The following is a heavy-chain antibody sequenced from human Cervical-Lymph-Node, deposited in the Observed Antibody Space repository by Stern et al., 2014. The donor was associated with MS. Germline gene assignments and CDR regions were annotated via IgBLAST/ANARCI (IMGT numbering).Heavy chain of an antibody. CDR2: ISSSSSYI. CDR3: ARHHRPSRRTSTYYYYGMDV. D-gene: IGHD1-14*01. V-gene: IGHV3-21*01. Sequence: EVQLVESGGGLVKPGGSLRLSCSASGVSFSSYSMNWVRQAPGKGREWVSSISSSSSYIYYADSVKGRFTISIDNAKNSLYLQMNSLGAEATAFYYCARHHRPSRRTSTYYYYGMDVWGPGTTVTVSS. CDR1: GVSFSSYS. J-gene: IGHJ6*02.